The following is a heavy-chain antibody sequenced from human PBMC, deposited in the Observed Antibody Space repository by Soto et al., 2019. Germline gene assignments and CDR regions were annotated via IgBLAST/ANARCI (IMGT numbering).Heavy chain of an antibody. J-gene: IGHJ4*02. V-gene: IGHV4-61*01. CDR2: IYYTGST. CDR1: GGSVSSGTYY. CDR3: ARGTGIGHIDY. Sequence: QVQLQESGPGLVKPSETLSLTCTVSGGSVSSGTYYWTWIRQPPGKGLEWIGYIYYTGSTNYNPSLKSRVTISLDTSKNQFSLKLSSVTAADTAVYYCARGTGIGHIDYWGQGTLVTVSS. D-gene: IGHD1-1*01.